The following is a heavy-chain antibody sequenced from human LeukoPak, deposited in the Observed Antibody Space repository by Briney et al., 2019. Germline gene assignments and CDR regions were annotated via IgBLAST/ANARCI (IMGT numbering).Heavy chain of an antibody. CDR2: INHSGST. J-gene: IGHJ4*02. V-gene: IGHV4-34*01. CDR1: GGSFSGYY. CDR3: ARLRLVPYYFDY. Sequence: PSETLSLTCAVYGGSFSGYYWSWIRQPPGKGLEWIGEINHSGSTNYNPSLKSRVTISVDKSKNQFSLELSSVTAADTAVYYCARLRLVPYYFDYWGQGTLVTVSS. D-gene: IGHD6-19*01.